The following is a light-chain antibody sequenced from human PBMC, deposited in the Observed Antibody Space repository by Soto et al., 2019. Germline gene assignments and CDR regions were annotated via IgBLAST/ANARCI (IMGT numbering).Light chain of an antibody. CDR1: SSNIGAGYD. V-gene: IGLV1-40*01. J-gene: IGLJ1*01. CDR2: GNS. Sequence: QSVLTQPPSVSGAPGQRVTISCPGISSNIGAGYDVHWYQQLPGTAPKLLIYGNSNRPSGVPDRFSGSKSGTSASLAITGLQAEDEADYYCQSYDSSLSGNYVFGTGTKATGL. CDR3: QSYDSSLSGNYV.